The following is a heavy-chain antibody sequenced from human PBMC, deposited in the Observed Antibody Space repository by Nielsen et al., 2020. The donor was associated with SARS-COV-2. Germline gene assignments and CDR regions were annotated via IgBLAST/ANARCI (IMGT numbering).Heavy chain of an antibody. CDR3: ARDFVLLWFGETNPDY. J-gene: IGHJ4*02. CDR2: IIPIFGTA. D-gene: IGHD3-10*01. V-gene: IGHV1-69*06. CDR1: GGTFSSYA. Sequence: SVKVSCKASGGTFSSYAISWVRQAPGQGLEWMGGIIPIFGTANYAQKFQGRVTITADKSTSTAYMELSRLRSDDTAVYYCARDFVLLWFGETNPDYWGQGTLVTVSS.